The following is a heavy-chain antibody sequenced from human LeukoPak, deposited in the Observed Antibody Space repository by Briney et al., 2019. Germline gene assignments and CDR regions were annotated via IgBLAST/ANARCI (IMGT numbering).Heavy chain of an antibody. CDR1: GGSFNTYY. CDR2: IYYGGST. CDR3: ARVITVRGVIFDY. J-gene: IGHJ4*02. D-gene: IGHD3-16*01. Sequence: SETLSLTCTVSGGSFNTYYWSWIRQPPGKGLEWLGYIYYGGSTNYNPSLKSRVTISVDTSKNQFSLKLSSVTAADTAVYYCARVITVRGVIFDYWGQGTLVTVSS. V-gene: IGHV4-59*01.